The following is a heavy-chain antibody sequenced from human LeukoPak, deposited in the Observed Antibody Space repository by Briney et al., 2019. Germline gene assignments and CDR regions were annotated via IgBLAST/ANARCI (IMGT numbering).Heavy chain of an antibody. J-gene: IGHJ4*02. CDR2: ISYDGSNK. CDR3: AKDEGAGPFDY. Sequence: GGSLRLSCAASGFTFSSYGMHWVRQAPGKGLEWVAVISYDGSNKYYADSVKGRFTISRDNSKNTLYLQMNSLRAEDTAVYYCAKDEGAGPFDYWGQGTLVTVFS. V-gene: IGHV3-30*18. D-gene: IGHD1-26*01. CDR1: GFTFSSYG.